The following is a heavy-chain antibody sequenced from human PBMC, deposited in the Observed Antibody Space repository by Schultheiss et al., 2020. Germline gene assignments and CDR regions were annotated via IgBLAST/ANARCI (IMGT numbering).Heavy chain of an antibody. V-gene: IGHV3-9*01. J-gene: IGHJ5*02. CDR2: ISWNSGSI. CDR3: AKDPTRGDFTYGDRWFDP. Sequence: GASLRLSCAASGFTFDDYAMHWVRQAPGKGLEWVSGISWNSGSIGYADSVKGRFTISRDNAKNSLYLQMNSLRAEDTALYYCAKDPTRGDFTYGDRWFDPWGQGTLVTVSS. CDR1: GFTFDDYA. D-gene: IGHD3-10*01.